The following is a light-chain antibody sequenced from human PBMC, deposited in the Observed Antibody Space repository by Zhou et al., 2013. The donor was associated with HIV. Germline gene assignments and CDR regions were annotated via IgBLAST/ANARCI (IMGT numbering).Light chain of an antibody. CDR2: GAS. V-gene: IGKV3-15*01. CDR1: QSVGSN. Sequence: IVMTQSPATLSVSPGESATLSCRASQSVGSNLAWYQQKPGQAPRLLTNGASTRATGIPATFSGSGSGTEFTLTISSLQSEDSVVYYCQQYFTWPRTFGQGYQGGNQT. J-gene: IGKJ1*01. CDR3: QQYFTWPRT.